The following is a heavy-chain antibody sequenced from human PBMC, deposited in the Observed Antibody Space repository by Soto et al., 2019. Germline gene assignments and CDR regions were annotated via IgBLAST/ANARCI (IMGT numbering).Heavy chain of an antibody. CDR3: ARDLSSSFEENWFDP. J-gene: IGHJ5*02. Sequence: PSETLSLTCAVSGYSISSGYYWGWIRQPPGKGLEWIGSIYHSGSTYYNPSLKSRVTISVDTSKNQFSLKLSSVTAADTAVYYCARDLSSSFEENWFDPWGQGTLVTVSS. D-gene: IGHD6-6*01. V-gene: IGHV4-38-2*02. CDR1: GYSISSGYY. CDR2: IYHSGST.